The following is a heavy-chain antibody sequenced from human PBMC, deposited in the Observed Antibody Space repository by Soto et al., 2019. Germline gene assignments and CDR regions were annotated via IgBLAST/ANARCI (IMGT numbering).Heavy chain of an antibody. V-gene: IGHV4-30-4*01. Sequence: SETLSLTWTVYGGSISSCDYYWSWIRQPPGKGLEWIGYIYYSGSTYYNPSLKSRVTISVDTSKNQFSLKLSSVTAADTAVYYCARASPVVNDVWGQGTTVTVSS. CDR3: ARASPVVNDV. J-gene: IGHJ6*02. CDR2: IYYSGST. CDR1: GGSISSCDYY.